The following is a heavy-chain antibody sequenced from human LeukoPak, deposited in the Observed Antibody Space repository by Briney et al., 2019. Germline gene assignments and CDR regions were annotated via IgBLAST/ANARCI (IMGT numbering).Heavy chain of an antibody. D-gene: IGHD1-14*01. J-gene: IGHJ4*02. CDR1: GFTFSSYA. CDR2: ISGGGTST. V-gene: IGHV3-23*01. CDR3: AKATGPSYFDQ. Sequence: GGSLRLSCAASGFTFSSYAMSWVRQAPGKGLEWVSSISGGGTSTYYADVVKGRFTTSRDNSKNTLYLQMNSLRAEDTAVYHCAKATGPSYFDQWGQGTLVTVSS.